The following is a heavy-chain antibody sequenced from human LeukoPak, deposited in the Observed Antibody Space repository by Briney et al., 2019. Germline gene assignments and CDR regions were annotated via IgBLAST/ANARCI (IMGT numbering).Heavy chain of an antibody. Sequence: GGSLRLSCTASGFTFSHYWMTWVRQAPGKGLVWVAQINQDGSEEYYMDSAKARFTISRDNAKNSVFLQMNSLRAEDTAVYYCVRDGGVSGYDLLDYWGQGTLVTVSS. J-gene: IGHJ4*02. CDR1: GFTFSHYW. CDR2: INQDGSEE. D-gene: IGHD5-12*01. CDR3: VRDGGVSGYDLLDY. V-gene: IGHV3-7*01.